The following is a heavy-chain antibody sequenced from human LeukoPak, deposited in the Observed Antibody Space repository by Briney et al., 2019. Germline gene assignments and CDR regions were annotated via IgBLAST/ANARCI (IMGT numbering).Heavy chain of an antibody. CDR2: IYSGGDT. D-gene: IGHD4-23*01. CDR3: ARYNFYGGTPFDC. CDR1: GFTVSSNY. V-gene: IGHV3-66*01. Sequence: PGGSLRLSCAASGFTVSSNYMNWVRQAPGKGLEWVSVIYSGGDTYYADSAKGRFTISRDNSKNTLYLQMNSLRVEDTAVYYCARYNFYGGTPFDCWGQGTLVTVSS. J-gene: IGHJ4*02.